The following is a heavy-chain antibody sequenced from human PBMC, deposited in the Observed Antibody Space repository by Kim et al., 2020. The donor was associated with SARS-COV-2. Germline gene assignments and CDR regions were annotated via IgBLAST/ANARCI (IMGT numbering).Heavy chain of an antibody. V-gene: IGHV3-9*01. D-gene: IGHD6-13*01. CDR2: ISWNSGSI. J-gene: IGHJ4*02. Sequence: GGSLRLSCAASGFTFDDYAMHWVRQAPGKGLEWVSGISWNSGSIGYADSVKGRFTISRDNAKNSLYLQMNSLRAEDTALYYCAKVPHHLYSSSWFDYWGQGTLVTVSS. CDR1: GFTFDDYA. CDR3: AKVPHHLYSSSWFDY.